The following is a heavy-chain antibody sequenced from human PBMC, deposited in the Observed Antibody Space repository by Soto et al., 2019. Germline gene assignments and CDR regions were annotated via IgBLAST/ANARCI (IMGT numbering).Heavy chain of an antibody. V-gene: IGHV3-23*01. CDR1: GFSFGTYA. CDR3: AGRYCPNGVCYTNFYYYMDI. J-gene: IGHJ6*03. Sequence: EVQLLESGGGLVQPGGSLRLSCVASGFSFGTYAMTWVRQAPGKGLEWVSTITPSGGNTYYADSVKVRFTITRDNSENTLFLHMNSLRAEDTAVYYCAGRYCPNGVCYTNFYYYMDIWGEGTSVTVSS. D-gene: IGHD2-8*01. CDR2: ITPSGGNT.